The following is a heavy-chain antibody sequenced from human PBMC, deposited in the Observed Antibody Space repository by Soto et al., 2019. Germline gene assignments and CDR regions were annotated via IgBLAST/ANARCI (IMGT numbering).Heavy chain of an antibody. CDR3: ARDPPIVVVVAATPYFDY. V-gene: IGHV3-30-3*01. CDR1: GFTFSSYA. CDR2: ISYDGSNK. D-gene: IGHD2-15*01. Sequence: QVQLVESGGGVVQPGRSLRLSCAASGFTFSSYAMHWVRQAPGKGLEWVADISYDGSNKYYADSVKGRFTISRDNSKNTLYLQMNSLRAEDTAVYYCARDPPIVVVVAATPYFDYWGQGTLVTVSS. J-gene: IGHJ4*02.